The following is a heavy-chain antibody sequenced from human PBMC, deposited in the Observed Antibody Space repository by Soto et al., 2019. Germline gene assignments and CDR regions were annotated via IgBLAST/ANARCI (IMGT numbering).Heavy chain of an antibody. D-gene: IGHD1-26*01. CDR3: ARVTPGSAWNY. J-gene: IGHJ4*02. CDR2: IRSSSSTI. Sequence: EVQLVESGGGLVQPGGSLRLSCAGSGFTFSTYPMNWVRKARGKGLEWVSYIRSSSSTIYYADSVKGRLTISRDNATNSLYLHINSLKAALTAVYSCARVTPGSAWNYWDQGTLVTVSS. CDR1: GFTFSTYP. V-gene: IGHV3-48*01.